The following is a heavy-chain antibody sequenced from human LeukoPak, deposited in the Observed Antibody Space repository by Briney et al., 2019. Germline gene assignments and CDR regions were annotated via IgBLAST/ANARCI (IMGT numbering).Heavy chain of an antibody. D-gene: IGHD3-22*01. V-gene: IGHV3-30-3*01. CDR3: ARDRVTMRVHPGGYFDL. J-gene: IGHJ2*01. CDR2: ISYDGSTK. CDR1: GFTFNNYA. Sequence: PGGSLRLSCAASGFTFNNYAMHWVRQAPGKGLEWVAVISYDGSTKYYADSVRGRFTISRDNSENTLFLQMNSLKTEDAAVFYCARDRVTMRVHPGGYFDLWGRGTLVTVSS.